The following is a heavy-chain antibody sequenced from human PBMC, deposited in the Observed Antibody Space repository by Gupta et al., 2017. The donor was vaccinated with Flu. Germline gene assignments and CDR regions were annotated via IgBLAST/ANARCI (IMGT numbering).Heavy chain of an antibody. J-gene: IGHJ3*02. CDR1: GGSISSGGYY. Sequence: QVQLQESGPGLVKPSQTLSLTCTVSGGSISSGGYYWSWIRQHPGKGLEWIGYIYYSGSTYYNPSLKSRVTISVDTSKNQFSLKLSSVTAADTAVYYCARVTKEKNRGQTQYYYDSSGYSSAFDIWGQGTMVTVSS. D-gene: IGHD3-22*01. V-gene: IGHV4-31*03. CDR3: ARVTKEKNRGQTQYYYDSSGYSSAFDI. CDR2: IYYSGST.